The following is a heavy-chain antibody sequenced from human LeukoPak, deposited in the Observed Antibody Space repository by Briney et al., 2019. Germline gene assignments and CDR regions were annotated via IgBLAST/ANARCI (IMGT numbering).Heavy chain of an antibody. CDR3: ARDSGDWTVDY. V-gene: IGHV1-46*01. Sequence: SGKVSCKASGYTFTSYYMHWVRQAPGQGLEWMGIINPSGGTTNYAQKFQGRGTMTRDTSTSTDYLELTSLRSEDTAVYYCARDSGDWTVDYWGQGTLVTVSS. CDR2: INPSGGTT. CDR1: GYTFTSYY. J-gene: IGHJ4*02. D-gene: IGHD2-21*02.